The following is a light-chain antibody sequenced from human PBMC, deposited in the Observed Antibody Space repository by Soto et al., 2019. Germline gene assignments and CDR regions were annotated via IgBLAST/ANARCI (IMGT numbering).Light chain of an antibody. CDR2: NNN. Sequence: QSVLTQPPSASGTPGQRGTISCSGSSSNIGSHIINWYQQLPGTAPKLLIYNNNQRPSAVPDRFSGSKSGTSASLAISGLLYEDEADYYCAAWDDILNGSCVFGTGTKLTVL. J-gene: IGLJ1*01. V-gene: IGLV1-44*01. CDR3: AAWDDILNGSCV. CDR1: SSNIGSHI.